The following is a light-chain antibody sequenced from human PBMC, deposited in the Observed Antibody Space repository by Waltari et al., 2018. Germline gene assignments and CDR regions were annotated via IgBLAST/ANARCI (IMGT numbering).Light chain of an antibody. CDR3: GAWDSSLNSLV. Sequence: QSVLTQPASVSAAPGQKVTIPCSGRSPNLGNNYFSWYQHVPGTAPKALIYNNNKRPSGIPDRFSGSKSGTSATLGITGLQTGDEADYYCGAWDSSLNSLVFGGGTKVTVL. CDR1: SPNLGNNY. J-gene: IGLJ2*01. V-gene: IGLV1-51*01. CDR2: NNN.